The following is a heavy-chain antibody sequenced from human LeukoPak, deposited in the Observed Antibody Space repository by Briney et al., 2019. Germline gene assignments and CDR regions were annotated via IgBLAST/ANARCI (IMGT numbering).Heavy chain of an antibody. Sequence: GGSLRLSCAASGFTFSSYEMNWVRQAPGKGLEWVSYISSSGSTIYSADSVKGRFTISRDNAKNSLYLQMNSLRAEDTAVYYCARDGSGWYDYWGQGILVTVSP. D-gene: IGHD6-19*01. CDR2: ISSSGSTI. J-gene: IGHJ4*02. V-gene: IGHV3-48*03. CDR3: ARDGSGWYDY. CDR1: GFTFSSYE.